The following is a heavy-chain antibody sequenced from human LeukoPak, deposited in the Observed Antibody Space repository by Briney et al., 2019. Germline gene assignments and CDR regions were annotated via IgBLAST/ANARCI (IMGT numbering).Heavy chain of an antibody. Sequence: EASVKVSCKAAGYTFTSYGISWVRQAPGQGLEWMGWTSAYNGNTNYAQKLQGRVTMTTDTSTSTAYMELRSLRSDDTAVYYCARDRLGYCSSTSCPGDPWGQGTLVTVSS. V-gene: IGHV1-18*01. CDR1: GYTFTSYG. J-gene: IGHJ5*02. CDR3: ARDRLGYCSSTSCPGDP. D-gene: IGHD2-2*01. CDR2: TSAYNGNT.